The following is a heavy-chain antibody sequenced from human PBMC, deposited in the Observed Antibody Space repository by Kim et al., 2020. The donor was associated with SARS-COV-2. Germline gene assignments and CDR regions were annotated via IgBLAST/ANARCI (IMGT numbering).Heavy chain of an antibody. D-gene: IGHD3-16*02. J-gene: IGHJ4*02. CDR3: ARGFDVIDYFDY. V-gene: IGHV1-2*05. Sequence: NYAQEFQGRVTMTRDTSIRTAYMELSRLRSDDTVVYYCARGFDVIDYFDYWGQGTLVTVSS.